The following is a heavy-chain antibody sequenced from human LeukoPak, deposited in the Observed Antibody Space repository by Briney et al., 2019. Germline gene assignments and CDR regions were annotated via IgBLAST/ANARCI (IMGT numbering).Heavy chain of an antibody. Sequence: ASVKVSCKASGYIFNDYDINWVRQAAGQGLEWMGWMNPNSGNTGYAQKFQGRITMTRDTSITTAYMELSGLMPEDTAVYYCAREPTRGRAGDKSFDIWGQGTMVTVSS. CDR3: AREPTRGRAGDKSFDI. CDR1: GYIFNDYD. CDR2: MNPNSGNT. D-gene: IGHD7-27*01. V-gene: IGHV1-8*01. J-gene: IGHJ3*02.